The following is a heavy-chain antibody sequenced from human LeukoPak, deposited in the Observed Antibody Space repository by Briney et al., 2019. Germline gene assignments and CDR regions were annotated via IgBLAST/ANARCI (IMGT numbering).Heavy chain of an antibody. CDR2: INPNSGGT. CDR3: ARSKRPAYYYGSGSYYSDY. CDR1: GYTFTGYY. Sequence: ASVKVSCKASGYTFTGYYMHWVRQAPGQGLERVGWINPNSGGTNYAQKFQGRVTMTRDTSISTAYMELSRLRSDDTAVYYCARSKRPAYYYGSGSYYSDYWGQGTLVTVSS. D-gene: IGHD3-10*01. V-gene: IGHV1-2*02. J-gene: IGHJ4*02.